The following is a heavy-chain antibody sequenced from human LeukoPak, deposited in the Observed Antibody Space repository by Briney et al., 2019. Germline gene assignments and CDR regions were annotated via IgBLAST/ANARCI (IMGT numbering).Heavy chain of an antibody. CDR2: ISSSGGTI. CDR1: GFTFSSYE. J-gene: IGHJ6*02. D-gene: IGHD2-2*01. V-gene: IGHV3-48*03. CDR3: ARDLSYCTITSCSYYYYGMDV. Sequence: GGSLRLSCSASGFTFSSYEMNWVRQAPGKGLEWVSYISSSGGTIYYADSVKGRFTISRDNAKNSLYLQMNSLRAEDTAVCYCARDLSYCTITSCSYYYYGMDVWGQGTTVTVSS.